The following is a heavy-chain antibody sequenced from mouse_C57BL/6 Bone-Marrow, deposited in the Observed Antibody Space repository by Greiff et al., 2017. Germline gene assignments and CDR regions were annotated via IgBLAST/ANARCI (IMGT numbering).Heavy chain of an antibody. CDR1: GFTFSDYG. J-gene: IGHJ1*03. Sequence: EVQRVESGGGLVKPGGSLKLSCAASGFTFSDYGMHWVRQAPEKGLEWVAYISSGSSTIYYADTVKGRFTISRDNAKNTVFLQMTSLRSEDTAMYYCARGTVVATFYWYFDVWGTGTSVTVSS. CDR3: ARGTVVATFYWYFDV. D-gene: IGHD1-1*01. CDR2: ISSGSSTI. V-gene: IGHV5-17*01.